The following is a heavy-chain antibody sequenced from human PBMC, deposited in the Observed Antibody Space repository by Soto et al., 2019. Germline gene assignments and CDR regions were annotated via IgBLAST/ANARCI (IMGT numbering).Heavy chain of an antibody. CDR2: IIPIFGTA. Sequence: SVKVSCKASGGTFSSYAISWVRQAPGQGLEWMGGIIPIFGTANYAQKFQGRVTITADESTSTAYMELSSLRSEDTAVYYCARGGAGMYYYYGMDVWGQGTTVTVSS. V-gene: IGHV1-69*13. D-gene: IGHD1-1*01. CDR1: GGTFSSYA. J-gene: IGHJ6*02. CDR3: ARGGAGMYYYYGMDV.